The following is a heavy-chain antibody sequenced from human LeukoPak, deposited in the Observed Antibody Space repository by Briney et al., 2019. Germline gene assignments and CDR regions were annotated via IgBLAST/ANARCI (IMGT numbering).Heavy chain of an antibody. CDR2: ISGSGGST. J-gene: IGHJ4*02. D-gene: IGHD6-13*01. CDR1: GFTFSSYA. V-gene: IGHV3-23*01. Sequence: GGPLRLSCAASGFTFSSYAMRWVRQAPGKGLEWVSAISGSGGSTYYAASVKGRFSIYRDNSKNTLYLQMNSLRAEETAVYYCARDRWYSSSWYDYWGQGTLVTVSS. CDR3: ARDRWYSSSWYDY.